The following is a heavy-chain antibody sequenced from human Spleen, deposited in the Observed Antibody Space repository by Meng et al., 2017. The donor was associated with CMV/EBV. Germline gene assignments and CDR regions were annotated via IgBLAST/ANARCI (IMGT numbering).Heavy chain of an antibody. Sequence: GESLKISCAASGFTFSSYGMHWVRQAPGKGLEWVAVVSDDGSNKYYADSVEGRFIISRDNSKNALYLQMNSLKPEDTAMFYCAREADDHEGFDIWGQGTMVTVSS. CDR3: AREADDHEGFDI. D-gene: IGHD1-14*01. CDR1: GFTFSSYG. V-gene: IGHV3-30*19. J-gene: IGHJ3*02. CDR2: VSDDGSNK.